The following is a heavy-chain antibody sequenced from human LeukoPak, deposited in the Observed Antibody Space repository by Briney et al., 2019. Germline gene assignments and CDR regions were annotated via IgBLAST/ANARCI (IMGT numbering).Heavy chain of an antibody. Sequence: GGSLRLSCAASEFTFSSYDMHWVRHATGKGLEWVSAIGTAGDTYYPGSVKGRFTISRENAKNSLYLQMNSLRAGDTAVYYCARGDSSGYYQSSFDYWGQGTLVTVSS. J-gene: IGHJ4*02. CDR2: IGTAGDT. V-gene: IGHV3-13*04. CDR3: ARGDSSGYYQSSFDY. CDR1: EFTFSSYD. D-gene: IGHD3-22*01.